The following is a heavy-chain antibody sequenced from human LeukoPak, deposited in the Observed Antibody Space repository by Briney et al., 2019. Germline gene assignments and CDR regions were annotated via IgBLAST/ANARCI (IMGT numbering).Heavy chain of an antibody. D-gene: IGHD6-13*01. CDR1: SGSISSGDYY. J-gene: IGHJ4*02. CDR3: ARDKGGSRTFDY. CDR2: INFSGST. V-gene: IGHV4-31*03. Sequence: SETLSLTCTVSSGSISSGDYYWSWIRQHPGKGLEWIGYINFSGSTYYNPSLKSRVTISVDTSKNQFSLRLSSVTAADTAEYYCARDKGGSRTFDYWGQGTLVTVSS.